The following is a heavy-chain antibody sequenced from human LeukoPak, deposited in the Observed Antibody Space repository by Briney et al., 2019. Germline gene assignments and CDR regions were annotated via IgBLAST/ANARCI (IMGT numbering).Heavy chain of an antibody. V-gene: IGHV4-59*11. CDR3: ARDYYDSRGEAFDI. CDR1: GDSSRDRD. Sequence: SQSVNCSVSGDSSRDRDWSSVGQAPWKELNWIGYIFYVGSTNYNPSLKSRVTISVDTSKNQFSLKLNSVTAADTAVYYCARDYYDSRGEAFDIWGQGTMVTVSS. D-gene: IGHD3-22*01. J-gene: IGHJ3*02. CDR2: IFYVGST.